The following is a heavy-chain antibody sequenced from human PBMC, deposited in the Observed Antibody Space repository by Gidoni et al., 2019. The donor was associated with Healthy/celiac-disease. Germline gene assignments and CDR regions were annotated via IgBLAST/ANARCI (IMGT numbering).Heavy chain of an antibody. J-gene: IGHJ4*02. Sequence: EVQLVESGGGLVQPGGSLRLSCAASGFPFSSYAMSWVRQAPGKGLEWVSAISGSGGSTYYADSVKGRFTISRDNSKNTLYLQMNSLRAEDTAVYYCAKAGYCSGGSCYSVDYWGQGTLVTVSS. CDR3: AKAGYCSGGSCYSVDY. D-gene: IGHD2-15*01. CDR1: GFPFSSYA. CDR2: ISGSGGST. V-gene: IGHV3-23*04.